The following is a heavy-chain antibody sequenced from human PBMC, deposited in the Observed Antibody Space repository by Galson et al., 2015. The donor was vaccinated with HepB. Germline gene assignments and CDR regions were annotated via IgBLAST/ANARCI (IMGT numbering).Heavy chain of an antibody. D-gene: IGHD5-24*01. J-gene: IGHJ4*02. CDR1: GYTFTNSY. V-gene: IGHV1-46*01. CDR2: INPSDGST. CDR3: ASNRDAYNLEWGFGY. Sequence: SVKVSCKASGYTFTNSYMHWVRQAPGQGLEWMGIINPSDGSTTYAQKFQGRITMTRDTSTSTVYMEPSSLRSEDTPISFWASNRDAYNLEWGFGYWGQGTLVTGSS.